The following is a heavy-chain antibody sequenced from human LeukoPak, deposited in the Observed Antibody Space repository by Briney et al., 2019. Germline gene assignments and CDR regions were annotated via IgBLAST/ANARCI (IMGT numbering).Heavy chain of an antibody. CDR2: IRYDGSNK. Sequence: GGSLRLSCAASGFTFSSYGMHWVRQAPGKGLEWVAFIRYDGSNKYYADSVKGRFTISRDNSTNTLYLQMNSLRAEDTAVYYCANIQPFYSGSTQGWFDPWGQGTLVTVSS. CDR3: ANIQPFYSGSTQGWFDP. D-gene: IGHD1-26*01. V-gene: IGHV3-30*02. CDR1: GFTFSSYG. J-gene: IGHJ5*02.